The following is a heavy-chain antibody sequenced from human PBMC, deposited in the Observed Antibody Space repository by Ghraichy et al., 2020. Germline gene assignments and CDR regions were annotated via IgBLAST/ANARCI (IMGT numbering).Heavy chain of an antibody. CDR1: GFSFSSYS. CDR2: ISTDGAYI. D-gene: IGHD2-21*02. CDR3: ARSGLVTVVRQHCMDP. J-gene: IGHJ5*02. V-gene: IGHV3-21*01. Sequence: GGSLRLSCAASGFSFSSYSMNWVRQAPGKGLEWVSSISTDGAYIYYADSVKGRFTISRDNAENSVFLQMNSLRAEDTAIYHCARSGLVTVVRQHCMDPWGQGTLVSISS.